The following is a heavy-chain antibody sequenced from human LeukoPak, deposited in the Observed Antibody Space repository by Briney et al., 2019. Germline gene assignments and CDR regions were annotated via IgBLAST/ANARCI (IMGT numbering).Heavy chain of an antibody. V-gene: IGHV4-38-2*02. CDR1: GYSISSGYY. CDR3: ARVFGSSHIDY. Sequence: SETLSLTCTDSGYSISSGYYWGWIRQPPGKGLEWIGSFYHSGSTYYNPSLKSRVTISVDTSKNQFSLKLSSVTAADTAVYYCARVFGSSHIDYWGQGTLVTVSS. CDR2: FYHSGST. D-gene: IGHD6-6*01. J-gene: IGHJ4*02.